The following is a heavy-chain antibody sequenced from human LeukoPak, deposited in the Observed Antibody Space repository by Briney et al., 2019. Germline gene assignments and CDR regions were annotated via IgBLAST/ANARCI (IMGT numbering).Heavy chain of an antibody. D-gene: IGHD3-16*01. Sequence: GGSLRLSCAASGFIFDDYAMHWVRQAPGKGLVWVSRINSDGSSTSYADSVKGRFTISRDNAKNTLYLQMNSLRAEDTAVYYCARDWDYFMDVWGKGTTVTISS. V-gene: IGHV3-74*01. CDR3: ARDWDYFMDV. CDR1: GFIFDDYA. J-gene: IGHJ6*03. CDR2: INSDGSST.